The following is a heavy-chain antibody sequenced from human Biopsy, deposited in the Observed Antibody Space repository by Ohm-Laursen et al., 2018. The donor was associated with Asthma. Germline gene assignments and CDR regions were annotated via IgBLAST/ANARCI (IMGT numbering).Heavy chain of an antibody. CDR1: GFMFRSFG. CDR2: ISYDGNHK. J-gene: IGHJ4*02. D-gene: IGHD5-12*01. Sequence: SLRLSCTAPGFMFRSFGMHWVRQAPGKGLEWVAVISYDGNHKFYEDSVKGRFTISRDNSKNTLYLQMDSLRTEDTAVYYCAKRRGYSGHDNDYWGQGTLVIVSS. V-gene: IGHV3-30*18. CDR3: AKRRGYSGHDNDY.